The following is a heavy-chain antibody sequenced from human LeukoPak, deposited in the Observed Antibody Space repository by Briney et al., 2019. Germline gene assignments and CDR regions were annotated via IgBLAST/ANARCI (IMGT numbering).Heavy chain of an antibody. D-gene: IGHD5-24*01. CDR1: GYTLTELS. J-gene: IGHJ4*02. V-gene: IGHV1-24*01. CDR3: ARDTRDEYYFDY. Sequence: ASVNVSYNVSGYTLTELSMHWVRQAPGKGLEWMGGFDPEDGETIYAHKFQGRVTMTRDTSTSTVYMELSSLRSEDTAVYYCARDTRDEYYFDYWGQGTLVTVSS. CDR2: FDPEDGET.